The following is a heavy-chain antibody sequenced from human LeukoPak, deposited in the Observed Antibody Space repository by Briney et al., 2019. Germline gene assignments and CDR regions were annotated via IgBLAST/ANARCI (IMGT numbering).Heavy chain of an antibody. CDR1: GFTFSSYG. Sequence: GGSLRLSCAASGFTFSSYGMHWVRQAPGKGLEWVAAIWYDGSTKYYADSVKGRVTISRDNSENTLYLQMNSLRAEDTAVYYCARDKYSSSSYYFDYWGQGTLVPVST. V-gene: IGHV3-33*01. J-gene: IGHJ4*02. D-gene: IGHD6-6*01. CDR3: ARDKYSSSSYYFDY. CDR2: IWYDGSTK.